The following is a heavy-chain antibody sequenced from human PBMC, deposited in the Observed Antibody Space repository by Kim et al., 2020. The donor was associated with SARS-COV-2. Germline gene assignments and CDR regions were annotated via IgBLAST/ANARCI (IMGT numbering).Heavy chain of an antibody. V-gene: IGHV5-51*01. CDR1: GYNFTSYW. CDR2: IYPGDADT. Sequence: GESLKISCQTSGYNFTSYWVAWVRQMPGKGLEWLGYIYPGDADTKYGPSFRGLVAISADKSTATAFLHWNNLRTSDSGVYFCARGRVYRDYDFWGQGTLV. D-gene: IGHD4-17*01. J-gene: IGHJ4*02. CDR3: ARGRVYRDYDF.